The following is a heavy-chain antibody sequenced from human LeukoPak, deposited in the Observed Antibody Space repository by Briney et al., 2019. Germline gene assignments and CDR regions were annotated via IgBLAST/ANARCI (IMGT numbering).Heavy chain of an antibody. Sequence: PSETLSLTCTVSGGSISSSSYYWGWIRQPPGKGLEWIGSIYYSGSTYYNPSLKSRVTISVDTSKNQFSLKLSSVTAADTAVYYCARRDEGAFDIWGQGTMVTVSS. J-gene: IGHJ3*02. CDR3: ARRDEGAFDI. V-gene: IGHV4-39*01. CDR2: IYYSGST. CDR1: GGSISSSSYY.